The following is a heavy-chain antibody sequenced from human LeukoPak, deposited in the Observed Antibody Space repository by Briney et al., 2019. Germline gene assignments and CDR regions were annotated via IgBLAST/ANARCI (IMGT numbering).Heavy chain of an antibody. J-gene: IGHJ5*02. D-gene: IGHD6-19*01. V-gene: IGHV3-23*01. CDR3: GNPEDRYRSGWYEPAS. CDR1: GFTFSSYA. Sequence: GGSPRLSCAASGFTFSSYAMSWVRQAPGKGLEWVSAISGSGGSTYYADSVKGRFTISRDNSKNTLYLQMNSLRAEDTAVYYWGNPEDRYRSGWYEPASWGQGTLVTVSP. CDR2: ISGSGGST.